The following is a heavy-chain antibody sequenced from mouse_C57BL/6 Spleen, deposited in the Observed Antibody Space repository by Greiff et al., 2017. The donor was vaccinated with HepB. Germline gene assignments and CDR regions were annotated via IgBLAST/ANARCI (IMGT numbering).Heavy chain of an antibody. J-gene: IGHJ2*01. V-gene: IGHV5-9-1*02. CDR2: ISSGGDYI. CDR3: TRGHGNLFDY. D-gene: IGHD2-1*01. Sequence: EVKLMESGEGLVKPGGSLKLSCAASGFTFSSYAMSWVRQTPEKRLEWVAYISSGGDYIYYADTVKGRFTISRDNARNTLYLQMSSLKSEDTAMYYCTRGHGNLFDYWGQGTTLTVSS. CDR1: GFTFSSYA.